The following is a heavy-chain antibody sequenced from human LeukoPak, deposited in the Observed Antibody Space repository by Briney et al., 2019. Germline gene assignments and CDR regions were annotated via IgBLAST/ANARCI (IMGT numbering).Heavy chain of an antibody. CDR1: GGSFSSSSYY. CDR2: IYYTGST. CDR3: ARTGGEFNYFDY. Sequence: SETLSLTCTVSGGSFSSSSYYWGWIRQPPGKGLEWIGTIYYTGSTYYNPSLKSRVTISVDTSKNQFSLNLSSVTAADTAVYYCARTGGEFNYFDYWGQGTLVTVSS. D-gene: IGHD3-16*01. J-gene: IGHJ4*02. V-gene: IGHV4-39*01.